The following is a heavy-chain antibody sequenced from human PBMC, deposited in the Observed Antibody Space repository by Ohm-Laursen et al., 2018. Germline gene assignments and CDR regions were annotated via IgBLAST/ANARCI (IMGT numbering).Heavy chain of an antibody. Sequence: FLRLSCTASGFTFSSYGMHWVRQAPGKGLEWVGVIWYDGSNEYYADSVKGRFTISRDNSKNTLYLQMNSLRAEDTAVYYCARGQYYYDSSGFGWWYFDLWGRGTLVTVSS. CDR2: IWYDGSNE. CDR1: GFTFSSYG. CDR3: ARGQYYYDSSGFGWWYFDL. D-gene: IGHD3-22*01. V-gene: IGHV3-33*01. J-gene: IGHJ2*01.